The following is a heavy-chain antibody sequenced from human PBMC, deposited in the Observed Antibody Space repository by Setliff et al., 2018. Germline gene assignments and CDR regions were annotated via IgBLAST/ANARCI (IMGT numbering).Heavy chain of an antibody. Sequence: GGSLRLSCAASGFSFSNHGMHWVRQAPGKGLEWVAFIRHDGNNKYYKDSVRGRFTISRDNSKNTVYLQMNSLRPEDTAVYFCAKELIEVLMTGLEFWGQGAMVTVSS. V-gene: IGHV3-30*02. J-gene: IGHJ4*02. CDR2: IRHDGNNK. CDR1: GFSFSNHG. D-gene: IGHD3-22*01. CDR3: AKELIEVLMTGLEF.